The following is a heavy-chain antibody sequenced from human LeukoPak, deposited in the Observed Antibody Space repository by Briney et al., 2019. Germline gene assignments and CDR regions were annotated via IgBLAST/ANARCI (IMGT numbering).Heavy chain of an antibody. CDR1: GFTFSDYY. J-gene: IGHJ4*02. V-gene: IGHV3-74*01. CDR2: ISDGGSTT. Sequence: GRSLRLSCAASGFTFSDYYMSWIRQAPGKGLVWVSRISDGGSTTTYADSVKGRFTISRDNAKNTLYLQMNGLRAEDTAVYYCSRSAYYDGSGNYYDYWGQGTLVTVSS. D-gene: IGHD3-22*01. CDR3: SRSAYYDGSGNYYDY.